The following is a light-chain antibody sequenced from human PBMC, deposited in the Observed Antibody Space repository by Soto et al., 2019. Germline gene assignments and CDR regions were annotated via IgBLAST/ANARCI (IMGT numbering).Light chain of an antibody. Sequence: QSVLTQPPSASGSPGQSVTISCTGTSSDVGGYKYVSWYQQHPGKAPKVMIYEVNKRPSGVPDRFSGSKSGNTASLTVSGLQAEDEADYYCSSYAGNNNLVFGGGTKLTVL. CDR2: EVN. CDR3: SSYAGNNNLV. CDR1: SSDVGGYKY. V-gene: IGLV2-8*01. J-gene: IGLJ3*02.